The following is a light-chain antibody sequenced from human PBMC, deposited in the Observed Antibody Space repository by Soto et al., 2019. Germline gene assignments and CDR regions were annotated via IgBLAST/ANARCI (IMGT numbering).Light chain of an antibody. CDR3: QQGNSGPFT. CDR2: GAS. Sequence: RFIKSPSFLSTSVGYRVTFPFRASQDISTSLAWYQQKPGKAPKLLIYGASTLQSGVPSRFSGSGSGADFTLTISSLQPDDFATFYCQQGNSGPFTFGGGTRL. V-gene: IGKV1-9*01. J-gene: IGKJ4*01. CDR1: QDISTS.